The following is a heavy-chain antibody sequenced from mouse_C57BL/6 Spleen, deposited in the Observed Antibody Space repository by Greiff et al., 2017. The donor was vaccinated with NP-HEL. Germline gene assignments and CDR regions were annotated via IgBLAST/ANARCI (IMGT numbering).Heavy chain of an antibody. D-gene: IGHD4-1*01. V-gene: IGHV3-1*01. Sequence: EVKLVESGPGMVKPSQSLSLTCTVTGYSITSGYDWHWIRHFPGNKLEWMGYISYSGSTNYNPSLKSRISITHDTSKNHFFLKLNSVTTEDTATYYCARALTGYYAMDYWGQGTSVTVSS. CDR3: ARALTGYYAMDY. J-gene: IGHJ4*01. CDR2: ISYSGST. CDR1: GYSITSGYD.